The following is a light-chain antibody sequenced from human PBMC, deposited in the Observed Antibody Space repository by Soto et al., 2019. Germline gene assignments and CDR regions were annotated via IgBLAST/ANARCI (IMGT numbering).Light chain of an antibody. Sequence: DIVMTQSPDSLAVSLGGRATINCKSSQSVLYSSNNRNYLAWYQQKPGQPPKLIIYWASTRESGVPDRFSGSGSGTDFTLTISSLQAEDVAVYFCQQYYRTPDTFGQGTRLEIK. CDR1: QSVLYSSNNRNY. CDR2: WAS. J-gene: IGKJ5*01. CDR3: QQYYRTPDT. V-gene: IGKV4-1*01.